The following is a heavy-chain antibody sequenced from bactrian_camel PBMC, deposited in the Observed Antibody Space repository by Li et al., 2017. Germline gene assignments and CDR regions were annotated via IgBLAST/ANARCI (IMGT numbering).Heavy chain of an antibody. Sequence: HVQLVESGGGSVQAGGSLSVSCEVSGHTFNTYCVWWFRQAPGKEREEVAAIDSDGSIKYADSVKGRFTISHDYAKNTLSLQMNALKPEDTAMYYCAASLGKTYCHAAFFLSRQRPNFGLMGQGTQVTVS. D-gene: IGHD5*01. J-gene: IGHJ4*01. CDR2: IDSDGSI. V-gene: IGHV3S55*01. CDR1: GHTFNTYC.